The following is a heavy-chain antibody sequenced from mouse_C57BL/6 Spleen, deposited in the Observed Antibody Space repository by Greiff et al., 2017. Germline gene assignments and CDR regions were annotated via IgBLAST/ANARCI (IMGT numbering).Heavy chain of an antibody. D-gene: IGHD1-1*01. Sequence: QVQLQQPGAELVMPGASVKLSCKASGYTFTSYWMHWVKQRPGQGLEWIGEIDPSDSYPNYNQKFTGKSTLTVDNSSSTAYIQLSSLTSPDSAVYYCARRNYYGSSSYAMDYWGQGTSVTVSS. CDR1: GYTFTSYW. J-gene: IGHJ4*01. CDR2: IDPSDSYP. CDR3: ARRNYYGSSSYAMDY. V-gene: IGHV1-69*01.